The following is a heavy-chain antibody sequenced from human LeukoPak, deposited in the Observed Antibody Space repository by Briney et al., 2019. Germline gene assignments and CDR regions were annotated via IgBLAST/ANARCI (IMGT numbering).Heavy chain of an antibody. Sequence: GGSLRLSCAASGFTFSSYAMSWVRQAPGKGLEWVSAISGSGGSTYYADSVKGRFTISRDNSKNTLYLQMNSLRAEDTAVYYCATRHSSYYYDSSGYYSWGQGTLVTVSS. CDR1: GFTFSSYA. CDR3: ATRHSSYYYDSSGYYS. V-gene: IGHV3-23*01. J-gene: IGHJ4*02. CDR2: ISGSGGST. D-gene: IGHD3-22*01.